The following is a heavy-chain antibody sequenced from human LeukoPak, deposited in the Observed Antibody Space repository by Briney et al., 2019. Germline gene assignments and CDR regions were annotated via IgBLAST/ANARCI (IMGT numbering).Heavy chain of an antibody. J-gene: IGHJ4*02. CDR1: GLTFSDYA. CDR3: AKDYSESRVAGVFFEY. Sequence: AGGSLRLSCAASGLTFSDYAMSWFRQAPGKGLEWVSGITSGFTPHYADSVKGRFTISRDNSKNTFHLQLNSLRAEDTAVYYCAKDYSESRVAGVFFEYWGQGTLVTVSS. V-gene: IGHV3-23*01. D-gene: IGHD6-19*01. CDR2: ITSGFTP.